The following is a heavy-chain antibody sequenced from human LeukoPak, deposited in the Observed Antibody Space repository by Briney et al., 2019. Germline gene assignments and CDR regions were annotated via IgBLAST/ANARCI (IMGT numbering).Heavy chain of an antibody. D-gene: IGHD2-15*01. J-gene: IGHJ5*02. CDR2: INPSSGGT. V-gene: IGHV1-2*06. Sequence: GASVKVSCKAAGYTFTGYYMFWVRQAPGQGLEWMGRINPSSGGTNYAQKFQGRVTMTRDTSISTAYMELGRLRSDDTAVYYCARGYCSGGSCYSVENWFDPWGQGTLVTVSS. CDR3: ARGYCSGGSCYSVENWFDP. CDR1: GYTFTGYY.